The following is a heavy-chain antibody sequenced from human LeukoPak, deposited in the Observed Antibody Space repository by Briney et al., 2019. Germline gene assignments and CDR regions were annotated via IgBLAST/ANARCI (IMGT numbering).Heavy chain of an antibody. Sequence: TGGSLRLSCAASGFTFRSYWMSWLRQAPGKGLEWVANIQQDGSEKYYVDSVKGRFTISRDNAKNSLYLQMNSLRAEDTAVYYCARDGLLLWFGEFDWGQGTLVTVSS. D-gene: IGHD3-10*01. CDR2: IQQDGSEK. CDR3: ARDGLLLWFGEFD. CDR1: GFTFRSYW. V-gene: IGHV3-7*01. J-gene: IGHJ4*02.